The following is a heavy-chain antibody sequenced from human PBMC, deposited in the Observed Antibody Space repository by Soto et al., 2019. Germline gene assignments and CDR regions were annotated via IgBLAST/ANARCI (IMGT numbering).Heavy chain of an antibody. CDR2: ISAYNGNT. V-gene: IGHV1-18*01. CDR1: SDTLRKTG. D-gene: IGHD3-10*01. Sequence: ASVKVSCKSSSDTLRKTGVSWVRQVPGQGLEWMGWISAYNGNTNYAQKFKDRVTMTRDTSTSAAYLELTSLTSDDTAVYYCVRDAGFRGSGTQVQFDYWGKGTLVTVYS. CDR3: VRDAGFRGSGTQVQFDY. J-gene: IGHJ4*02.